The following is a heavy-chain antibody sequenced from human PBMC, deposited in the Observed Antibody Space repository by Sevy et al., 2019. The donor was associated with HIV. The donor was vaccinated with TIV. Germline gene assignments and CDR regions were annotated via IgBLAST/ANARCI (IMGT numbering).Heavy chain of an antibody. CDR1: GFTFSNAW. V-gene: IGHV3-15*01. J-gene: IGHJ3*02. Sequence: GGSLRLSCAASGFTFSNAWMSWVRQAPGKGLEWVGRIKSKTDGGTTDYAAPGKGRFTISRDDSKNTLYLQMNSLKTEDTAVYYCTTDLSRDSSGYSLFGAFDIWGQGTMVTVSS. D-gene: IGHD3-22*01. CDR3: TTDLSRDSSGYSLFGAFDI. CDR2: IKSKTDGGTT.